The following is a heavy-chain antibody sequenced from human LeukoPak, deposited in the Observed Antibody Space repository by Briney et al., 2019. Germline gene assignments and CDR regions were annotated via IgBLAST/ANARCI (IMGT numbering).Heavy chain of an antibody. CDR3: ARDRVSGYYSFDY. CDR1: GGTFSSYA. J-gene: IGHJ4*02. Sequence: SVKVSCKASGGTFSSYAISWVRQAPGQGHEWMGRIIPIFGTANYAQKFQGRVTITTDESTSTAYMELSSLRSEDTAVYYCARDRVSGYYSFDYWGQGTLVTVSS. V-gene: IGHV1-69*05. D-gene: IGHD3-22*01. CDR2: IIPIFGTA.